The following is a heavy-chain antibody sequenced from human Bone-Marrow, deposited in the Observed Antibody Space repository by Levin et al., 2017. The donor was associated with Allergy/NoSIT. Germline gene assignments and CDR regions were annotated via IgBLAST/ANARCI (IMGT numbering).Heavy chain of an antibody. V-gene: IGHV4-59*01. CDR1: GGSISSYY. J-gene: IGHJ6*03. D-gene: IGHD3-9*01. Sequence: SETLSLTCTVSGGSISSYYWSWIRQPPGKGLEWIGYIYYSGSTNYNPSLKSRVTISVDTSKNQFSLKLTSVTAADTAVYYCAREKEPNYDILTGYYTGYYMDVWGNGTTVTVSS. CDR2: IYYSGST. CDR3: AREKEPNYDILTGYYTGYYMDV.